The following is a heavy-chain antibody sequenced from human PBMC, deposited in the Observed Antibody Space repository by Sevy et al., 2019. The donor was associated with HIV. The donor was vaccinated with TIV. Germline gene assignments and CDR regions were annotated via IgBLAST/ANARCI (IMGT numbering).Heavy chain of an antibody. CDR1: GLTFSTYG. CDR3: AKDQGGYNYAPGY. D-gene: IGHD5-18*01. V-gene: IGHV3-30*18. CDR2: ISYDGNIQ. J-gene: IGHJ4*02. Sequence: GGSLRLSCAASGLTFSTYGMHWVRQASGKGLEWVAVISYDGNIQYYADSVKGRFTVSRDNSKNTLYLQMNSLRAEDSAVYYCAKDQGGYNYAPGYWGQGTLVTVSS.